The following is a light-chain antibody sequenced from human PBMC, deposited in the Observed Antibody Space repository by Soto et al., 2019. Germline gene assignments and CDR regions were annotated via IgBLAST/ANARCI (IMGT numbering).Light chain of an antibody. CDR2: EAY. CDR1: QSFRGL. Sequence: EVVFTQSPVTLSLSPGERATLSCRASQSFRGLLAWYQQKPGQAPRLLIYEAYNRATGIPPRFSGSGSGTDFTLTISSLEPEDSAVYYCQQRHMWPITFGQGTRLEIK. V-gene: IGKV3-11*01. J-gene: IGKJ5*01. CDR3: QQRHMWPIT.